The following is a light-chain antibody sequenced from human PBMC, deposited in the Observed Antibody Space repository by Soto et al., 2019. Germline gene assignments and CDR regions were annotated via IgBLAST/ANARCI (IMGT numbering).Light chain of an antibody. Sequence: QSVLTQPASVSGSPGQSITISCTGTSSDFGNQNFVSWYQQHPGKAPKLIIYEVSKRPTGVSNRFSGSKSGNMASLTISGLQAEDESDYYCCSFTASATIVFGGGTKVTVL. CDR2: EVS. CDR3: CSFTASATIV. CDR1: SSDFGNQNF. V-gene: IGLV2-23*02. J-gene: IGLJ3*02.